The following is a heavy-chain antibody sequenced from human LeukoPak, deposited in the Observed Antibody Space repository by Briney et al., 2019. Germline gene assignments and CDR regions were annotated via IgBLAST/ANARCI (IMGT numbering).Heavy chain of an antibody. Sequence: GGSLRLSCSASGFTFSSYSMNWVRQAPGEWLEWVSSISSGSTYIYYADSVKGRFTLSRDNAKNSLYLQMNSLRAEDTAVYYCASSSGASWGYFDYWGQGTLVTVSS. CDR2: ISSGSTYI. CDR3: ASSSGASWGYFDY. D-gene: IGHD2-15*01. J-gene: IGHJ4*02. V-gene: IGHV3-21*01. CDR1: GFTFSSYS.